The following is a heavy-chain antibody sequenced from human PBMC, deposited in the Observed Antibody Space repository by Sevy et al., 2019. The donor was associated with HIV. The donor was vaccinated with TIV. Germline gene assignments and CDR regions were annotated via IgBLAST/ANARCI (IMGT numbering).Heavy chain of an antibody. Sequence: GESLKISCAASGFTFSSYAMSWVRQAPGKGLEWVSAISGSGGNTYYADSVKGRFTISRDNSKNTLYLQMNSLRAEDTAVYYCAKDPRPSPSGSPGYFQHWGQGTLVTVSS. CDR2: ISGSGGNT. V-gene: IGHV3-23*01. CDR3: AKDPRPSPSGSPGYFQH. J-gene: IGHJ1*01. CDR1: GFTFSSYA. D-gene: IGHD1-26*01.